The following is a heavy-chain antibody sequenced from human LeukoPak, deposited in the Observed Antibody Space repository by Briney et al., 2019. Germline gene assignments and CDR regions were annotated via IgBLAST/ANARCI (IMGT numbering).Heavy chain of an antibody. CDR3: ARSGPGDY. D-gene: IGHD7-27*01. CDR2: IYTSGST. Sequence: SETLSLTCTVSGGSISSGSYYWSWIRQPAGKGLEWIGRIYTSGSTNYNPSLKSRVTISVDTSKNQFSLKLSSVTAADTAVYYCARSGPGDYWGRGTLVTVSS. J-gene: IGHJ4*02. V-gene: IGHV4-61*02. CDR1: GGSISSGSYY.